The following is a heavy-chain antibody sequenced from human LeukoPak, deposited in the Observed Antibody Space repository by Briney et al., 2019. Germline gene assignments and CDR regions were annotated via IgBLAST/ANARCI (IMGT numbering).Heavy chain of an antibody. CDR1: GFTFSSYG. CDR2: ISGSGGST. V-gene: IGHV3-23*01. CDR3: AKDPNFYYCMDV. J-gene: IGHJ6*03. Sequence: GGSLRLSCAASGFTFSSYGMSWVRQAPGKGLEWVSAISGSGGSTYYADSVKGRFTISRDNSKNTLYLQMNSLRAEDTAVYYCAKDPNFYYCMDVWGKGTTVTISS.